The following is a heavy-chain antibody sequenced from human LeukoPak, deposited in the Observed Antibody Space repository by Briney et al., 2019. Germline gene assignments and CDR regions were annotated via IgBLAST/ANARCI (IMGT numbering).Heavy chain of an antibody. Sequence: SETLSLTCTVSGGSISSYYWSWIRQPPGKGLEGIGYIYYSGSTNYNPSLKSRVTISVDTSKNQFSLKLSSVTAADTAVYYCARSPRKTGSFDYWGQGTLVTVSS. CDR2: IYYSGST. CDR1: GGSISSYY. V-gene: IGHV4-59*01. CDR3: ARSPRKTGSFDY. D-gene: IGHD1-14*01. J-gene: IGHJ4*02.